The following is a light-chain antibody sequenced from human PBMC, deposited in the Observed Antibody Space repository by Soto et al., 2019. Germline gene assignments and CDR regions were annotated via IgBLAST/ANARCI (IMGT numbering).Light chain of an antibody. CDR2: DAS. Sequence: EIVLTQFPGTLSLSPGERATLSCRASQSVSSYLAWYQQKPGQAPRLLIYDASNRATGIPARFSGSGSGTEFTLTISSLQSEDFAVYYCQQYNNWPPITFGQGTRLEIK. J-gene: IGKJ5*01. CDR1: QSVSSY. V-gene: IGKV3D-15*01. CDR3: QQYNNWPPIT.